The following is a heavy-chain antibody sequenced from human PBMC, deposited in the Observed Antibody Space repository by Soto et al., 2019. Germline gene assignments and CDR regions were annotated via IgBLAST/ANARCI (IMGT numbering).Heavy chain of an antibody. CDR1: GGSISSGGYY. V-gene: IGHV4-31*03. D-gene: IGHD3-22*01. CDR2: IYYSGST. Sequence: SETLSLTCTVSGGSISSGGYYWSWIRQHPGKGLEWIGYIYYSGSTYYNPSLKSRVTISVDTSKNQFSLKLSSVTAADTAVYYCARSDYYDSSGYYQFDYWGQGTLVTVSS. CDR3: ARSDYYDSSGYYQFDY. J-gene: IGHJ4*02.